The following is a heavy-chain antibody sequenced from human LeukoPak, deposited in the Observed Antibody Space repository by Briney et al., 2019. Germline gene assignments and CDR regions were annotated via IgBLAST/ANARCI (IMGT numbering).Heavy chain of an antibody. CDR1: GFTFDDYA. J-gene: IGHJ4*02. V-gene: IGHV3-9*01. CDR2: ISWNSGNI. D-gene: IGHD5-18*01. Sequence: GRSLRLSCAASGFTFDDYAMHWVRQAPGKGLEWVSGISWNSGNIGYADSVKGRFTISRDNAKNSLYLQMNSLRAEDTALYYCAKSKAEYSYGSFDYWGQGTLVTVSS. CDR3: AKSKAEYSYGSFDY.